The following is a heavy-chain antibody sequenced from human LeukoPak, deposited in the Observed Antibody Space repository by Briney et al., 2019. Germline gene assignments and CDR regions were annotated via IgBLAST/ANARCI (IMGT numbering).Heavy chain of an antibody. CDR2: IRSNGATA. CDR1: GFPFRSFA. V-gene: IGHV3-23*01. CDR3: ARGQEFDDGVFDS. J-gene: IGHJ4*02. D-gene: IGHD1-1*01. Sequence: PGGSLRLSCAASGFPFRSFAMLWVREAPGKGRVWVSTIRSNGATAYNADSVKGRFTISRDNSKNTVYLQMNSLRVEDTAIYYCARGQEFDDGVFDSWGQGTLVTVSS.